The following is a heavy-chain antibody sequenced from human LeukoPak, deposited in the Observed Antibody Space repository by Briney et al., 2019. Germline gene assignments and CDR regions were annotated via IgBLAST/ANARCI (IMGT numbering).Heavy chain of an antibody. Sequence: GGSLRLSCAASGFTFSSYAMHWVRQAPGKGLEWVAVISYDGSNKYYADSVKGRFTISRDNSKNTLYLQMNSLRAEDTAVYYCARDQAGSYSADAFDIWGQGTMVTVSS. CDR1: GFTFSSYA. CDR3: ARDQAGSYSADAFDI. CDR2: ISYDGSNK. J-gene: IGHJ3*02. D-gene: IGHD1-26*01. V-gene: IGHV3-30*14.